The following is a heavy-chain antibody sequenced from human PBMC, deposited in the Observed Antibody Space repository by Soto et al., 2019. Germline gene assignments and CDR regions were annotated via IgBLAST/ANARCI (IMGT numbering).Heavy chain of an antibody. CDR3: AKSGGGGSDY. CDR1: GFTFTNYY. Sequence: PGGSLRLSCAASGFTFTNYYMSWVRQAQGKGREWVANINEDGSERYYVDSVKGRFTVSRDNAKNSLYLQMNSLRAEDTAIYYCAKSGGGGSDYWGQGSLVTVSS. J-gene: IGHJ4*02. V-gene: IGHV3-7*01. CDR2: INEDGSER. D-gene: IGHD1-26*01.